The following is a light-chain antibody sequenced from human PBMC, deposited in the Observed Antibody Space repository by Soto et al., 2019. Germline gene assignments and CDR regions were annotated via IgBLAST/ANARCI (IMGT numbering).Light chain of an antibody. V-gene: IGLV1-47*02. CDR1: SSNIGSSY. CDR2: NNN. Sequence: QSVLTRPPSTSGTPGQRVTISCSGSSSNIGSSYVFWFQHLPGTAPKLLMYNNNQRPSGVPDRVSASKSGTSASLAISGLRYEDEADYYCAAWDDRVSGYVFGTGTKVTVL. J-gene: IGLJ1*01. CDR3: AAWDDRVSGYV.